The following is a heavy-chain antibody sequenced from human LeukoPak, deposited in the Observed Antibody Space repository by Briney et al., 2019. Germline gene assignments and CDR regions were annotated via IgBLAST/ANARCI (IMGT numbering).Heavy chain of an antibody. CDR2: INPSGGNT. Sequence: GGSLRLSCAGSGFTFSSNPLSLVRQAPGKGLEWVSAINPSGGNTYYADSVRGRFAISRDNSKNTLYLQMNTLRAEDTAVYYCATTKQARRYFDYWGQGTLVTVSS. J-gene: IGHJ4*02. CDR3: ATTKQARRYFDY. CDR1: GFTFSSNP. V-gene: IGHV3-23*01. D-gene: IGHD1-1*01.